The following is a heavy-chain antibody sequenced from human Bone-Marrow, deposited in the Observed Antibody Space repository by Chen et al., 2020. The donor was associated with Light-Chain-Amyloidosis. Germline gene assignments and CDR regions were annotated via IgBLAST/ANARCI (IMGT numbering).Heavy chain of an antibody. V-gene: IGHV1-3*01. CDR2: INAGNGNT. CDR1: GYTFTSYA. J-gene: IGHJ4*02. Sequence: QVQLVQSGAEVKKPGASVKVSCKASGYTFTSYAMHWVRQAPGQRLEWMGWINAGNGNTKDSPKFQGRVTITRDTSADPAYMELSSLRSEDTAVYYCASGHLWGQGTLVTVSS. CDR3: ASGHL.